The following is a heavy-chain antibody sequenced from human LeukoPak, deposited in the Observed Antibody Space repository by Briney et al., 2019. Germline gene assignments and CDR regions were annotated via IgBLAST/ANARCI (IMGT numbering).Heavy chain of an antibody. J-gene: IGHJ4*02. CDR2: ISYDGSNK. Sequence: GGSLRLSCAASGFTFSSYAMHWVRQAPGKGLERVAVISYDGSNKYYADSVKGRFTISRDNSKNTLYLQMNSLRAEDTAVYYCARVLNYVPGDYWGQGTLVTVSS. CDR1: GFTFSSYA. V-gene: IGHV3-30-3*01. CDR3: ARVLNYVPGDY. D-gene: IGHD3-16*01.